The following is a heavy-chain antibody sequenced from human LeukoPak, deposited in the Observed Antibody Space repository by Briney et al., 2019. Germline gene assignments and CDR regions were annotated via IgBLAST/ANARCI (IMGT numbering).Heavy chain of an antibody. Sequence: ASVKVSCKASGGTFSSYAISWVRQAPGQGLEWMGRIIPILGIANYAQKFQGRVTITADKSTSTAYMELSSLRSEDTAVYYCARTVAGMLVPDDWGQGTLVTVSS. CDR2: IIPILGIA. CDR3: ARTVAGMLVPDD. CDR1: GGTFSSYA. D-gene: IGHD6-19*01. J-gene: IGHJ4*02. V-gene: IGHV1-69*04.